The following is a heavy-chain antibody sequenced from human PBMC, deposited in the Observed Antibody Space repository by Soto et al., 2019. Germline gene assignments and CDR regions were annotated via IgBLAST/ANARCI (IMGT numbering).Heavy chain of an antibody. CDR1: GFSLTTSGVG. CDR3: AHRVLRTVFGLVTTTAIYFDF. CDR2: IYWDDDK. D-gene: IGHD3-3*01. V-gene: IGHV2-5*02. J-gene: IGHJ4*02. Sequence: QITLNESGPTQVKPRQTLTLTCTFSGFSLTTSGVGVGWIRQSPGTAPEWLALIYWDDDKRYSPSLTCRLTITKHTFKNQVVLTMADLDAADTATYYCAHRVLRTVFGLVTTTAIYFDFWGQGTPVAVSS.